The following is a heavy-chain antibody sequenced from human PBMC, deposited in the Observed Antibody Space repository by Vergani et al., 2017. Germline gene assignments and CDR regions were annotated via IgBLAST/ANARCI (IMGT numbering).Heavy chain of an antibody. V-gene: IGHV3-9*02. CDR2: ISWNSNSI. D-gene: IGHD6-6*01. Sequence: EMQLEESGGGLVLPGRSLRLSCVASGFTSAGYAMHWVRQAPGKGLEWVSGISWNSNSIGYADSVKGRFTISRDNAKNSLYLQMNSLRAEDTALYCCAKDLGTSSGGGWFDPWGQGTLVTVSS. CDR3: AKDLGTSSGGGWFDP. J-gene: IGHJ5*02. CDR1: GFTSAGYA.